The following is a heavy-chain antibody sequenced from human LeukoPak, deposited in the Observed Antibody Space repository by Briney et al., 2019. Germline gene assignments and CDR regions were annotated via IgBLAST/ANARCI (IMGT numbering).Heavy chain of an antibody. D-gene: IGHD4-17*01. V-gene: IGHV3-66*04. CDR1: GFFVSNNY. Sequence: GGSLRLSCAASGFFVSNNYMSWVRQAPGKGLEWVSLIYNGGTTYYPDSVKGRFTISRDNSKNTLYLQMNSLRDEDTAVYYCARHDYGDYEGDYWGQGTLVTVSS. CDR2: IYNGGTT. CDR3: ARHDYGDYEGDY. J-gene: IGHJ4*02.